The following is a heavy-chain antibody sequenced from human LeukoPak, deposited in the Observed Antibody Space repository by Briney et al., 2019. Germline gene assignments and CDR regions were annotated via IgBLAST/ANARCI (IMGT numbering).Heavy chain of an antibody. CDR3: ARQWSKRGAVDY. CDR1: GYSFTSYW. J-gene: IGHJ4*02. Sequence: GESLKISCKDSGYSFTSYWISWVRQMPGKGLEWMGRIDPSDSYTNYSPSFQGHVTISADKSISTAYLQWSSLKASDTAMYYCARQWSKRGAVDYWGQGTLVTVSS. CDR2: IDPSDSYT. V-gene: IGHV5-10-1*01. D-gene: IGHD3-10*01.